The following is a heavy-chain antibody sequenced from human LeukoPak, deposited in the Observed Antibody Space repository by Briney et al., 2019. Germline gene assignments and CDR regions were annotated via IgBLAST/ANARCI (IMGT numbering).Heavy chain of an antibody. CDR2: IHYSGST. CDR3: ARTTEGYCRGRSCYSYYYYMDV. D-gene: IGHD2-15*01. CDR1: GGSISSFY. V-gene: IGHV4-59*01. Sequence: SETLSLTCTVSGGSISSFYWSWIRQPPGKGLEWIGYIHYSGSTNYNPSLKSRVTISVDTSKNQFSLKLSSVTAADTAVYYCARTTEGYCRGRSCYSYYYYMDVWGKGTTVTVSS. J-gene: IGHJ6*03.